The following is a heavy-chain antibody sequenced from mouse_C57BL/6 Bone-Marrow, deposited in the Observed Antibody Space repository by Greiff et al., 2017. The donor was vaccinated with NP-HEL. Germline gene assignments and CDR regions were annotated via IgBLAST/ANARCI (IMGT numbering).Heavy chain of an antibody. V-gene: IGHV5-6*01. D-gene: IGHD1-1*01. CDR1: GFTFSSYG. CDR3: ARHPTVVAYYFDY. CDR2: ISSGGSYT. Sequence: EVQGVESGGDLVKPGGSLKLSCAASGFTFSSYGMSWVRQTPDKRLEWVATISSGGSYTYYPDSVKGRFTISRDNAKNTLYRQISSLKSEDTAMYYCARHPTVVAYYFDYWGQGTTLTVSS. J-gene: IGHJ2*01.